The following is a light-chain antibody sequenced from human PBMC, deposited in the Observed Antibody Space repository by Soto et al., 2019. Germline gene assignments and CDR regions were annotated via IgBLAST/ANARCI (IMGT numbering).Light chain of an antibody. CDR3: VAWDDSLNGYVV. V-gene: IGLV1-44*01. CDR1: SSNIGSNT. Sequence: QSVLTQPPSASGTPGQRVTISCSGSSSNIGSNTVNWYQQLPGTAPKLVIYSNNQRPSGLPDRFSGSKSGTSASLAISGLQSEDEADYYCVAWDDSLNGYVVFGGGTMVTVL. J-gene: IGLJ2*01. CDR2: SNN.